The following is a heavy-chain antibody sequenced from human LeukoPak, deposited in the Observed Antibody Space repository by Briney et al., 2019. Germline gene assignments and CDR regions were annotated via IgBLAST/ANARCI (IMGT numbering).Heavy chain of an antibody. CDR3: ARGNGHASDI. CDR2: ITSDGSST. D-gene: IGHD2-8*01. Sequence: PGGSLRLSCAASGFTFSSYWMHWVRQPPGKGLLWVSRITSDGSSTSYADSVKGRFTISRDNAKNTLYLQMNSLRAEDRAVYYCARGNGHASDIWGQGTMVSVSS. V-gene: IGHV3-74*01. CDR1: GFTFSSYW. J-gene: IGHJ3*02.